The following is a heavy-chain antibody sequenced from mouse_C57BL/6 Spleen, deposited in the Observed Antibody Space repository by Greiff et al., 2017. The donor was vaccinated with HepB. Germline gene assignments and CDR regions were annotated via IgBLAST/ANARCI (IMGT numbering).Heavy chain of an antibody. CDR1: GYTFTSYW. Sequence: QVQLQQPGAELVRPGSSVKLSCKASGYTFTSYWMDWVKQRPGQGLEWIGNIYPSDSETHYNQKFKDKATLTVDKSSSTAYMQLSSLTSEDSAVYNCARGDYYGNSWFAYWGQGTLVTVSA. CDR3: ARGDYYGNSWFAY. J-gene: IGHJ3*01. CDR2: IYPSDSET. D-gene: IGHD2-1*01. V-gene: IGHV1-61*01.